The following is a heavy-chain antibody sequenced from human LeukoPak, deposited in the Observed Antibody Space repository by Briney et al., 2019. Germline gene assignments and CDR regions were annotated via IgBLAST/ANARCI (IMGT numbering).Heavy chain of an antibody. J-gene: IGHJ4*02. CDR2: IYHTGST. CDR1: GYSITSGYY. V-gene: IGHV4-38-2*02. Sequence: SETLSLTCTVSGYSITSGYYWGWFRQPPGKGLEWVASIYHTGSTYYNPSLKSRVTISVDTSKNHFSLKLTSVTAADTAMYYCARGERGSDYWGQGTLITVSS. CDR3: ARGERGSDY. D-gene: IGHD5-24*01.